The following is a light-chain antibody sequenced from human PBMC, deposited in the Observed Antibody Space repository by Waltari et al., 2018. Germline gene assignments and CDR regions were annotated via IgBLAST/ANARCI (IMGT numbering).Light chain of an antibody. CDR3: QQYENFPYS. CDR2: DAS. J-gene: IGKJ2*03. Sequence: DVQLTQSPSSLSASVGDRVTITCQASQDIYNYLNWFQQKPGKAPKLLIYDASNLETGVPSRFSGSRSGTDFTFTIISLQPEDVATYYCQQYENFPYSFGQGTKLEIK. CDR1: QDIYNY. V-gene: IGKV1-33*01.